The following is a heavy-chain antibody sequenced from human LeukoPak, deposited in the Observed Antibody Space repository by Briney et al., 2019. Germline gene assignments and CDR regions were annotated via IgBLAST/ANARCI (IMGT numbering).Heavy chain of an antibody. CDR2: FDPEDXEX. J-gene: IGHJ4*02. D-gene: IGHD2-21*02. CDR3: ATAYCGGDCESDY. V-gene: IGHV1-24*01. Sequence: GASVKVSCKVSGYTLTELSMHWVRQAPGKGLEWMGGFDPEDXEXXXXXXXXXXXXXXEXXSTXTAYMELSSLRSEDTAVYYCATAYCGGDCESDYWGQGTLVTVSS. CDR1: GYTLTELS.